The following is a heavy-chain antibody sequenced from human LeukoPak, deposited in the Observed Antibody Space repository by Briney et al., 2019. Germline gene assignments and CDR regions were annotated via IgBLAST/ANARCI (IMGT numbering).Heavy chain of an antibody. V-gene: IGHV1-18*01. J-gene: IGHJ5*02. D-gene: IGHD6-6*01. CDR2: ISAYNGNT. CDR3: ARDRAARPGNWFDP. CDR1: GYTFTSYG. Sequence: ASVKVPCKASGYTFTSYGISWVRQAPGQGLEWMGWISAYNGNTNYAQKLQGRVTMTTDTSTSTAYMELRSLRSDDTAVYYCARDRAARPGNWFDPWGQGTLVTVSS.